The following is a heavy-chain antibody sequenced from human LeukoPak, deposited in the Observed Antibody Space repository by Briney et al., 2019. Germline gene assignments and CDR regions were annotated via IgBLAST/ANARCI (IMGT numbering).Heavy chain of an antibody. D-gene: IGHD3-10*01. Sequence: ASVTVSRKASGYTFTSYDINWVRQAAGQGLEWMGWMNPNSGNTGYAQKFQGRVTMTRNTSISTAYMELSSLRSEDTAVYYCARGRSAGLYFDYWGQGTLVTVSS. CDR1: GYTFTSYD. CDR2: MNPNSGNT. CDR3: ARGRSAGLYFDY. V-gene: IGHV1-8*01. J-gene: IGHJ4*02.